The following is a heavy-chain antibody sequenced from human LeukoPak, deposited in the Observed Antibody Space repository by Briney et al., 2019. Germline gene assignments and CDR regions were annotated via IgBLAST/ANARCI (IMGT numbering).Heavy chain of an antibody. CDR2: INHSGST. CDR1: GGSFSGYY. V-gene: IGHV4-34*01. CDR3: ARGATTAFHFDY. D-gene: IGHD1-26*01. Sequence: KSSETLSLTCAVYGGSFSGYYWSWIRQPPGKGLEWIGEINHSGSTNYNPSLKSRVTISVDTSKNQFSLKLSSVTAADTAVYYCARGATTAFHFDYWGQGTLVTVSS. J-gene: IGHJ4*02.